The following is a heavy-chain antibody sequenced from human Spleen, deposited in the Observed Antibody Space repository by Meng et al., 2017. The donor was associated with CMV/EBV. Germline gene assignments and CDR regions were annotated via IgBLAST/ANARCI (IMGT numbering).Heavy chain of an antibody. J-gene: IGHJ4*02. CDR1: GFNFTGYY. Sequence: ASGFNFTGYYINWVRQAPGQGRGGVGWINTHGDVTKYGQHFQGRVTMTRDTSTSSAYLELASLRSDDTAVYFCTRRPMGSTNPFDSWGQGTLVTVSS. CDR2: INTHGDVT. D-gene: IGHD1-26*01. CDR3: TRRPMGSTNPFDS. V-gene: IGHV1-2*02.